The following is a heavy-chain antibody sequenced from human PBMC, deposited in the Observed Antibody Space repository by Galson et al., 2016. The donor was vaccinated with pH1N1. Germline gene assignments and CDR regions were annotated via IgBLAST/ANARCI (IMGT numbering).Heavy chain of an antibody. CDR2: IHYSETT. CDR3: ARLVRGSYPDPLYYFDY. D-gene: IGHD1-26*01. Sequence: ETLSLTCTVSGASSIGNNFYGGWIRQTPGKGLEWIGNIHYSETTYYNPSLKSRVTISVDTSKNHFSLKLNYVTAADTAVYFCARLVRGSYPDPLYYFDYWGQGALVTVSS. J-gene: IGHJ4*02. V-gene: IGHV4-39*02. CDR1: GASSIGNNFY.